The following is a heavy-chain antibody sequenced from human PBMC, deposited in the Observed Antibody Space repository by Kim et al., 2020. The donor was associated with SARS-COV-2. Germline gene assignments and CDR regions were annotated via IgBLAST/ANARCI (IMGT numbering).Heavy chain of an antibody. V-gene: IGHV3-23*01. J-gene: IGHJ4*02. Sequence: YYADSGKGRFTSSRDKLKDTLYLQMDSVRADDAAVYYCAKGLATRWFAFEYWGQGALVTVS. CDR3: AKGLATRWFAFEY. D-gene: IGHD3-10*01.